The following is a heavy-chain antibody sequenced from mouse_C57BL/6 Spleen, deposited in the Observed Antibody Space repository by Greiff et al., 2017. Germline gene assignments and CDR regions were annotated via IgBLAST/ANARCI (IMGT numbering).Heavy chain of an antibody. CDR3: ASGHYGYDERSWYFDV. V-gene: IGHV1-9*01. CDR2: ILPGSGST. D-gene: IGHD2-2*01. CDR1: GYTFTGYW. Sequence: VKLMESGAELMKPGASVKLSCKATGYTFTGYWIEWVKQRPGHGLEWIGEILPGSGSTNYNEKFKGKATFTADTSSNTAYMQLSSLTTEDSAIYYCASGHYGYDERSWYFDVWGTGTTVTVSS. J-gene: IGHJ1*03.